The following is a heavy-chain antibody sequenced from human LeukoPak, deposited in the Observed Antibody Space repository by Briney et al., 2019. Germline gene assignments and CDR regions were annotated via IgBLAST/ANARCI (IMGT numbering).Heavy chain of an antibody. D-gene: IGHD5-18*01. Sequence: ASVKVSCKASGGAFSSYAISWVRQAPGQGLEWMGGIIPIFGTANYAQKFQGRVTITADESTSTAYMELSSLRSEDTAVYYCARDTLRGYSYADDYMDVWGKGTTVTTSS. V-gene: IGHV1-69*13. CDR3: ARDTLRGYSYADDYMDV. J-gene: IGHJ6*03. CDR1: GGAFSSYA. CDR2: IIPIFGTA.